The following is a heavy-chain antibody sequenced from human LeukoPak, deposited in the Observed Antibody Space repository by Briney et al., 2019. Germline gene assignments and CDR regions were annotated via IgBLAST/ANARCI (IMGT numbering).Heavy chain of an antibody. D-gene: IGHD2-2*01. CDR3: AKDDEYQLPLTWFDP. Sequence: PGGSLRLSCAAPGFTFSSYAMSWVRQAPGKGLEWVSAISGSGGSTYYADSVKGRFTISRDNSKNTLYLQMNSLRAEDTAVYYCAKDDEYQLPLTWFDPWGQGTLVTVSS. V-gene: IGHV3-23*01. CDR2: ISGSGGST. CDR1: GFTFSSYA. J-gene: IGHJ5*02.